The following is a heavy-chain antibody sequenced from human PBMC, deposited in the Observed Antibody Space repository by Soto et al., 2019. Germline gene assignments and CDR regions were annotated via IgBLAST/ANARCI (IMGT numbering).Heavy chain of an antibody. D-gene: IGHD5-12*01. V-gene: IGHV4-4*02. J-gene: IGHJ4*02. CDR2: IYHSGST. CDR1: SGSISSSNW. CDR3: ARGLGGGYNPYFDY. Sequence: PSETLSLTCAVSSGSISSSNWWSWVRQPPGKGLEWIGEIYHSGSTNYNPSLKSRVTISVDKSKNQFSLKLSSVTAADTAVYFCARGLGGGYNPYFDYWGQGTLVTVSS.